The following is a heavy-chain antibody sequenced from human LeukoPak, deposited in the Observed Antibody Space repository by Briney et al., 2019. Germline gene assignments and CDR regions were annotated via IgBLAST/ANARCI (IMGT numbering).Heavy chain of an antibody. CDR3: GKDIQYYDFWSGYEY. J-gene: IGHJ4*02. CDR2: ISWDGGRT. Sequence: GGSLRLSCAASGFTFDEYSMQWVRQAPGKGLEWVFVISWDGGRTYYADSVKGRFTISRDNSKKSLYLQMNSLRTEDTAFYYCGKDIQYYDFWSGYEYRGQGTLVTVSS. D-gene: IGHD3-3*01. V-gene: IGHV3-43*01. CDR1: GFTFDEYS.